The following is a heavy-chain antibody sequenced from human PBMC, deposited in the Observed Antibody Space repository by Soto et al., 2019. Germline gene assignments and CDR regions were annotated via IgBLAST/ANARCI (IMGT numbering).Heavy chain of an antibody. CDR1: GYIFTDYY. J-gene: IGHJ6*02. D-gene: IGHD2-15*01. CDR3: ARDLRYCSGGSCPYYYYYGMDV. Sequence: ASVKVSCKASGYIFTDYYMHWVRQAPGQELGWMGRINPNSGGTNYAQKFQGRVTMTRDTSISTAYMELSRLRSDDTAVYYCARDLRYCSGGSCPYYYYYGMDVWGQGTTVTVSS. CDR2: INPNSGGT. V-gene: IGHV1-2*06.